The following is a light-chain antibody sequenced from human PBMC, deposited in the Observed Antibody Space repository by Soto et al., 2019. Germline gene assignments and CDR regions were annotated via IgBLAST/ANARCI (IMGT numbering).Light chain of an antibody. CDR2: LDSDGSH. CDR3: QTWGTGIVV. V-gene: IGLV4-69*01. CDR1: SGHNNYA. J-gene: IGLJ2*01. Sequence: QSVLTQSPSASASLGASVKLTCTLSSGHNNYAIAWYQQQSKKGPFYLMKLDSDGSHSEGAEIPDRFSGSSSGAERSLTISSLHSEDEADYYCQTWGTGIVVFGGGTKLTVL.